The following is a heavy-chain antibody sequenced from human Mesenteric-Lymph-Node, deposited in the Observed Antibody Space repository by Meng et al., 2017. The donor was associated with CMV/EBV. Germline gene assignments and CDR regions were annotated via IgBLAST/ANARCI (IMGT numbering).Heavy chain of an antibody. V-gene: IGHV4-34*01. CDR2: INHSGST. CDR1: DGSFSNYY. Sequence: SETLSLTCAVYDGSFSNYYWSWIRQPPGKGLEWIGEINHSGSTSYNPSLKSRVTISVDTSKNQFSLRLSSVTAADTAVYYCARQRSTTWYSSPYFDYWGQGTLVTVSS. D-gene: IGHD6-13*01. CDR3: ARQRSTTWYSSPYFDY. J-gene: IGHJ4*02.